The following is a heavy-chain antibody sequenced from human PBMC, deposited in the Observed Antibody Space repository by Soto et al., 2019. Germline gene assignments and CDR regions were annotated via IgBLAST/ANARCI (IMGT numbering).Heavy chain of an antibody. Sequence: GGSLRLSCSASGFTFSMFSMHWVRQAPGKGLGYVSGISSIGDSTYYADSVKGRFTISRDNSKNTLYLQMSSLRAVDTAVYYCVHPRSTVQIPPTWGQGTLVTVSS. CDR2: ISSIGDST. D-gene: IGHD4-17*01. J-gene: IGHJ5*02. V-gene: IGHV3-64D*06. CDR1: GFTFSMFS. CDR3: VHPRSTVQIPPT.